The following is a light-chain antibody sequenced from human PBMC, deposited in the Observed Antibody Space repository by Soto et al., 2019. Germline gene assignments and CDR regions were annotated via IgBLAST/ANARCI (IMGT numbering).Light chain of an antibody. V-gene: IGKV3-11*01. Sequence: EIVLTQSPAILSMSPGERATLSCRASQSVSSYFAWYQQKPGQAPRLLIYDAPNRATGVPARFSGSGSGTDFTLTISSLEPEDFAVYYCQQRRYWPVTFGQGTKVDIX. J-gene: IGKJ1*01. CDR3: QQRRYWPVT. CDR1: QSVSSY. CDR2: DAP.